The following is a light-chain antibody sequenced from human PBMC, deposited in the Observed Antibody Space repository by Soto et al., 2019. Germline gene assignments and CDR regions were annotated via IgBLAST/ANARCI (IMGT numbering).Light chain of an antibody. CDR2: GAS. Sequence: EIVMTQSPATLSVSPVERATLSCRASQSVSSNLAWYQQKPGQAPRLLIYGASTRATGIPARFSGSGSGTEFTLTISSLQSEDFAVYYCQQYNNWRGTFGQGT. CDR3: QQYNNWRGT. V-gene: IGKV3-15*01. J-gene: IGKJ1*01. CDR1: QSVSSN.